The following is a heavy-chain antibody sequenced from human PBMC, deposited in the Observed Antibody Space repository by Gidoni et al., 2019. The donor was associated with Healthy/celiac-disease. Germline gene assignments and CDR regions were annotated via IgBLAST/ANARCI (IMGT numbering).Heavy chain of an antibody. V-gene: IGHV1-18*01. D-gene: IGHD2-15*01. CDR3: ARSYCSGGSCYNYYYYYMDD. J-gene: IGHJ6*03. CDR1: GYTFTSYG. Sequence: QVQLVQSGAEVKKPGASVKVSCKASGYTFTSYGISWVRQAPGQGLEWMGWISAYNGNTNYAQKLQGRVTMTTDTSTSTAYMELRSLRSDDTAVYYCARSYCSGGSCYNYYYYYMDDWGKGTTVTVSS. CDR2: ISAYNGNT.